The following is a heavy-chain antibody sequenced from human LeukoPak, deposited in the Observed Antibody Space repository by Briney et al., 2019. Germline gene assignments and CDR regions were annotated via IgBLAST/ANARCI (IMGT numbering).Heavy chain of an antibody. CDR3: ARSHYYDSSGYLYDAFDI. J-gene: IGHJ3*02. V-gene: IGHV3-48*02. CDR1: GFAFSSYS. CDR2: ISSSSSTI. D-gene: IGHD3-22*01. Sequence: GGSLRLSCAASGFAFSSYSMNWVRQAPGKGLEWVSYISSSSSTIYYADSVKGRFTISRDNAKNSLYLQMNSLRDEDTAVYYCARSHYYDSSGYLYDAFDIWGQGTMVTVSS.